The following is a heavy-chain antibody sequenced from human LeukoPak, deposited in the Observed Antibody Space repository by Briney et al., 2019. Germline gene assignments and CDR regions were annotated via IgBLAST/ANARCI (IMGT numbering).Heavy chain of an antibody. V-gene: IGHV4-59*01. CDR2: IYYSGST. CDR1: GGSISSYY. Sequence: SETLSLTCTVSGGSISSYYWSWIRQPTGKGLEWIGYIYYSGSTNYNPSLKSRVTISVDTSKNQFSLKLSSVTAADTAVYYCARGIVSGFDYYYGSGSYQTYFDYWGQGTLVTVSS. J-gene: IGHJ4*02. CDR3: ARGIVSGFDYYYGSGSYQTYFDY. D-gene: IGHD3-10*01.